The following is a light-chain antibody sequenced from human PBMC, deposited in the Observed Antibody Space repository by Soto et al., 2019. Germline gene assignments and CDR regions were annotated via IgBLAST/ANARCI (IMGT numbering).Light chain of an antibody. V-gene: IGLV1-44*01. Sequence: QSVLIQPPSTSGTPGQRVTISCSGSSSNISNSPVSWYQQLPGTAPKLLIYSNNQWPSGVPDRFSGSKSGTSASLAISGLQSEDEADYYCAAWDDSLNGVVFGGGTKLTVL. CDR2: SNN. CDR1: SSNISNSP. CDR3: AAWDDSLNGVV. J-gene: IGLJ3*02.